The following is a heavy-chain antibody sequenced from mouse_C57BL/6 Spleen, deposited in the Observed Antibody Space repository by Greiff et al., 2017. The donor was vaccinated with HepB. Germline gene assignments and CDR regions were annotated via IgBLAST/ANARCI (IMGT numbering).Heavy chain of an antibody. CDR3: ARHITTVVGYYAMDY. V-gene: IGHV5-6*01. Sequence: EVQLVESGGDLVKPGGSLKLSCAASGFTFSSYGMSWVRQTPDKRLEWVATISSGGSYTYYPDSVKGRFTISRDNAKNTLYLQMSSLKSEDTAMYYCARHITTVVGYYAMDYWGQGTSVTVSS. D-gene: IGHD1-1*01. CDR1: GFTFSSYG. CDR2: ISSGGSYT. J-gene: IGHJ4*01.